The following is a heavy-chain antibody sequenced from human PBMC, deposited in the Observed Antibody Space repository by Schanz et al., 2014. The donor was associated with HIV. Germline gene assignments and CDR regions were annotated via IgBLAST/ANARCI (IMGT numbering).Heavy chain of an antibody. CDR1: GFDFSSDT. D-gene: IGHD4-17*01. CDR3: ARDLHDYGDARTDY. Sequence: VHLVESGGGVVRPGRSLRLSCATSGFDFSSDTMHWVRQAPGKGLEWVSSISGSGVSTFYAGSVKGRFAISRDNAKNSLHLQMSRLGAEDTAVYYCARDLHDYGDARTDYWGQGILVTVSS. J-gene: IGHJ4*02. V-gene: IGHV3-23*04. CDR2: ISGSGVST.